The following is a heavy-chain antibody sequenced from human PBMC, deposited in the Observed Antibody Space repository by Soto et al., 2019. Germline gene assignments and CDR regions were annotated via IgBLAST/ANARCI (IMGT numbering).Heavy chain of an antibody. D-gene: IGHD2-2*01. V-gene: IGHV3-30*03. J-gene: IGHJ3*02. CDR3: ARSPRKDIVVVPAAGAFDI. CDR1: GVTFSRYG. CDR2: ISDDGSTE. Sequence: GGSLRLSCAVSGVTFSRYGMHWVRQAPGKGLEWVAVISDDGSTEYYADSVKGRFIISRDNPKNTLYLQMNSLRDEDTAVYYCARSPRKDIVVVPAAGAFDIWGQGTMVTVSS.